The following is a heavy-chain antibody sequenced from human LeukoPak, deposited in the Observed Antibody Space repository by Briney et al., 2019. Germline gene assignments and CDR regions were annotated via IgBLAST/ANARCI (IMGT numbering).Heavy chain of an antibody. J-gene: IGHJ5*02. CDR3: TREQWPSTNWFDP. Sequence: GGSLRLSCTASGFTFGDYAMSWFRQAPGKGLEWVGFIRSKAYGGTTEYAASVKGRFTISRDDSKSIAYLQMNSLKTEDTAVYYCTREQWPSTNWFDPWGQGTLVTVSS. CDR1: GFTFGDYA. D-gene: IGHD6-19*01. V-gene: IGHV3-49*03. CDR2: IRSKAYGGTT.